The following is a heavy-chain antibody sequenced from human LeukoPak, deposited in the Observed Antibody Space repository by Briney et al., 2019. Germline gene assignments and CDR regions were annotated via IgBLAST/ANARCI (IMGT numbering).Heavy chain of an antibody. D-gene: IGHD2-2*01. CDR2: IRSDGSKT. CDR3: AKRYCSSASCRSGMDV. J-gene: IGHJ6*02. V-gene: IGHV3-30*02. CDR1: GFIFSSYG. Sequence: GGSLTLPCAASGFIFSSYGMHWVRQAPGKGLEWVALIRSDGSKTYYADSVEGRFTISRDNSKNTLYLQMYSLGADDTAVYYCAKRYCSSASCRSGMDVWGQGTTVTVSS.